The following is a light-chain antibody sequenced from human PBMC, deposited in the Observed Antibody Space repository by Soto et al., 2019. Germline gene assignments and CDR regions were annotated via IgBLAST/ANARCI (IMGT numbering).Light chain of an antibody. CDR2: GAS. J-gene: IGKJ1*01. CDR3: QQYGSLPWT. V-gene: IGKV3-20*01. Sequence: EIVLTQSPATLSLSPGERATLSCRASQSVSSSYLAWYQQKPGQAPRLLIYGASSRATGIPDRFSGSGSGTDFTLTISRLEPEDFGVYYCQQYGSLPWTLGQGTKVDIK. CDR1: QSVSSSY.